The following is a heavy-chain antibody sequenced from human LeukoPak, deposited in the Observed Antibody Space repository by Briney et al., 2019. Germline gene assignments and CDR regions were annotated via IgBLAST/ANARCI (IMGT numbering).Heavy chain of an antibody. CDR2: IIPIFGTA. Sequence: ASVKVSCKASGVTFSTYAINWVRQAPGQGLEWMGGIIPIFGTANYAQKFQGRVTITADEPTSTAYMELSSLRCEDTAMYYCARDNGGLGGYDHFYYYGMDVWGKGTTVTVSS. D-gene: IGHD5-12*01. V-gene: IGHV1-69*01. CDR1: GVTFSTYA. CDR3: ARDNGGLGGYDHFYYYGMDV. J-gene: IGHJ6*04.